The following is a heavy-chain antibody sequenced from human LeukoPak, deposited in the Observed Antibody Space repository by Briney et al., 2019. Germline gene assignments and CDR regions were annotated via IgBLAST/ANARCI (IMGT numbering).Heavy chain of an antibody. CDR1: GGSISSGDYY. CDR2: TYYSGST. D-gene: IGHD3-22*01. CDR3: ARPYYYDSRIDP. Sequence: SETLALTCTVSGGSISSGDYYWSWIRQPPGKGLEWIGYTYYSGSTYYNPSLKSRATISVDTSKNQFSLKLTSVTAADTAVYYCARPYYYDSRIDPWGQGTLVTVSS. V-gene: IGHV4-30-4*01. J-gene: IGHJ5*02.